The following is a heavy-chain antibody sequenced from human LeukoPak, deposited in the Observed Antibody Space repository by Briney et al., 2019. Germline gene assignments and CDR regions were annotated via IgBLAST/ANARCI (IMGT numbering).Heavy chain of an antibody. J-gene: IGHJ6*02. D-gene: IGHD6-19*01. CDR3: AREGRIAVADPYYYYGMDV. CDR2: ISAYNGNT. Sequence: GASMKVSCKASGYTFTSYGISWVRQAPGQGLEWMGWISAYNGNTNYAQKLQGRVTMTTDTSTSTAYMELRSLRSDDTAVYYCAREGRIAVADPYYYYGMDVWGQGTTVTVSS. V-gene: IGHV1-18*01. CDR1: GYTFTSYG.